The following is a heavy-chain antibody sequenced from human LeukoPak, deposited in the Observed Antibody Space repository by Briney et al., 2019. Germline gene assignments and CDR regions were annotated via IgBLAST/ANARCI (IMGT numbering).Heavy chain of an antibody. J-gene: IGHJ3*02. V-gene: IGHV1-69*06. CDR1: GYTFNTYN. Sequence: ASVKVSCKASGYTFNTYNINWVRQAPGQGLEWMGGIIPIFGTANYAQKFQGRVTITADKSTSTAYMELSSLRAEDTAVYYCATLEYYDSSNDVFDIWGQGTMVTDSS. CDR3: ATLEYYDSSNDVFDI. D-gene: IGHD3-22*01. CDR2: IIPIFGTA.